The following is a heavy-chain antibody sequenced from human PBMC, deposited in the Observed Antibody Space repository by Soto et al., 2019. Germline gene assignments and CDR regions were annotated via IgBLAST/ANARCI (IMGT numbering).Heavy chain of an antibody. CDR3: ATARFGTTYCYDPDN. Sequence: GPLRLSCGASGYPFSPYTMSWVCRATGKGLEWVSAISGSGASQSYADSVQGRFTISRDNPKRTLYLRRGTLRDLDPAMNYFATARFGTTYCYDPDNWGQGTLVTVSS. J-gene: IGHJ4*02. CDR1: GYPFSPYT. V-gene: IGHV3-23*01. D-gene: IGHD1-1*01. CDR2: ISGSGASQ.